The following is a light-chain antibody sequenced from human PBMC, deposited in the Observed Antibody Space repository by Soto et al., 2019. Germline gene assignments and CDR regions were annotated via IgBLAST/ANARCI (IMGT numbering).Light chain of an antibody. CDR2: DAS. V-gene: IGKV3-11*01. CDR3: QQRSNWQGAT. Sequence: EIVVTQSPATLSLSPGPRSTRSCMASQSVSSSLAWYQQEPGQAPRLIIYDASNRATGIPARFSGSGSGTDFTLTISSIETEDFAVYYCQQRSNWQGATFGGGTKVDI. CDR1: QSVSSS. J-gene: IGKJ4*01.